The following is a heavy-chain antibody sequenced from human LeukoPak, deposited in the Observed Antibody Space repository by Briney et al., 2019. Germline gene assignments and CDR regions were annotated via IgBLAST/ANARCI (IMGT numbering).Heavy chain of an antibody. J-gene: IGHJ4*02. CDR2: IKQDGSEK. CDR1: GFTFSSYW. V-gene: IGHV3-7*05. CDR3: ARDGQDDYVWGGYRSYYFDY. D-gene: IGHD3-16*02. Sequence: GGSLRLSCAASGFTFSSYWMSWVRQAPGKGLEWVANIKQDGSEKYYVDSVKGRFTISRDNAKNSLYLQMNSLRAEDTAVYYCARDGQDDYVWGGYRSYYFDYWGQGTLVTVSS.